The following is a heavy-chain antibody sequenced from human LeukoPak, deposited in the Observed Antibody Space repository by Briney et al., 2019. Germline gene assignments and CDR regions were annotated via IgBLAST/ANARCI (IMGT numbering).Heavy chain of an antibody. D-gene: IGHD1-26*01. CDR1: GGSTSSYY. CDR3: ARHRWELNAFDI. V-gene: IGHV4-59*08. Sequence: SETLSLTCTLSGGSTSSYYWSWIRQPPGKGLEWIGYIYYGGRTNYNPSLKSRVTISVDTSKNQFSLILSSVTAADKAVYYCARHRWELNAFDIWGQGTMVTVSS. J-gene: IGHJ3*02. CDR2: IYYGGRT.